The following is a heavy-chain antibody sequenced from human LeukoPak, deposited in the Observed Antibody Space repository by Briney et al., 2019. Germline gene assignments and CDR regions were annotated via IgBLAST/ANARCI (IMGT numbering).Heavy chain of an antibody. J-gene: IGHJ5*02. CDR2: IYYSGST. CDR3: AREPLTTGWFDP. Sequence: SETLSLTCTVSGGSISSSSYYWGWIRQPPGKGLEWIGSIYYSGSTYYNPSLKSRVTISVDTSKNQFPLKLSSVTAADTAVYYCAREPLTTGWFDPWGQGTLVTVSS. V-gene: IGHV4-39*06. CDR1: GGSISSSSYY. D-gene: IGHD4-11*01.